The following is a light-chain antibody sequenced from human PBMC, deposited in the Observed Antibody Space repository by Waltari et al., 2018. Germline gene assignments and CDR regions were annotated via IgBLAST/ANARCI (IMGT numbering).Light chain of an antibody. CDR1: QSILNRSNNKNY. CDR3: QQYYRIPLT. J-gene: IGKJ1*01. V-gene: IGKV4-1*01. Sequence: DIGMTQSPDSLAVSLGERATINCKSSQSILNRSNNKNYLAWYQQKAGQPPKLLIYWASTRKSGVPDRFSGGGSGTDFTLTISSLQAEDVALYYCQQYYRIPLTFGQGTKLEI. CDR2: WAS.